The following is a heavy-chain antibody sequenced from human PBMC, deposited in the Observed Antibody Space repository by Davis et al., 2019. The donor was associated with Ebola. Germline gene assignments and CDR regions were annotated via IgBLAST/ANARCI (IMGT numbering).Heavy chain of an antibody. V-gene: IGHV4-59*01. D-gene: IGHD6-13*01. CDR3: ARDRIAAAGIWNYYYGMDV. CDR1: GGSISSYY. J-gene: IGHJ6*02. CDR2: IYYSGST. Sequence: SETLSLTCTVSGGSISSYYWSWIRQPPGKGLEWIGYIYYSGSTNYNPSLKSRVTISVETSKNQFSLKLSSVTAADTAVYYCARDRIAAAGIWNYYYGMDVWGQGTTVTVSS.